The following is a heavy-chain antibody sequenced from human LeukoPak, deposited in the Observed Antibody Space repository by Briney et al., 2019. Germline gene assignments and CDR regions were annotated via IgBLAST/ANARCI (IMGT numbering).Heavy chain of an antibody. CDR3: ARYPQDMVLVPAAYSFDS. D-gene: IGHD2-2*01. CDR2: ISRTTTNI. V-gene: IGHV3-21*06. Sequence: GGSLRLSCAASGFTLSNYDMNWVRQAPGKGLEWISYISRTTTNIYYADSVKGRFTISRDNAQNSLYLQMNSLRAEDTAVYYCARYPQDMVLVPAAYSFDSWGPGTLVTVSS. CDR1: GFTLSNYD. J-gene: IGHJ4*02.